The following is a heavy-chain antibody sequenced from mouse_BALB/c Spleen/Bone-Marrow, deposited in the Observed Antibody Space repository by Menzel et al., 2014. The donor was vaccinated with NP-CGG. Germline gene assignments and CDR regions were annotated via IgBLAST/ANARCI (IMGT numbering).Heavy chain of an antibody. V-gene: IGHV5-4*02. Sequence: DVQLVESGGGLVKPGGSLKLSCVASGFTFSDYYMYWVRQTPEKRLEWVATISDGGSYTYYPDSVKGRFTISRDNAKNNLYLQMSSLKSEDTAMYYCARGDDFRYAWFAYWGQGTLVTVSA. CDR2: ISDGGSYT. D-gene: IGHD2-14*01. J-gene: IGHJ3*01. CDR3: ARGDDFRYAWFAY. CDR1: GFTFSDYY.